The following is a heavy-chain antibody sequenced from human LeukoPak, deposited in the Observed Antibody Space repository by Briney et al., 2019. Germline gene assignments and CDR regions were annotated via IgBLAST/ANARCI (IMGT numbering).Heavy chain of an antibody. Sequence: GTSVKVSCKASGGTFSSYAISWVRQAPGQGLEWMGGIIPIFGTANYAQKFQGRVTITADESTSTAYMELSSLRSEDTAVYYCARDRAYYDSSGFDYWGQGTLVTVSS. V-gene: IGHV1-69*13. CDR2: IIPIFGTA. CDR1: GGTFSSYA. J-gene: IGHJ4*02. CDR3: ARDRAYYDSSGFDY. D-gene: IGHD3-22*01.